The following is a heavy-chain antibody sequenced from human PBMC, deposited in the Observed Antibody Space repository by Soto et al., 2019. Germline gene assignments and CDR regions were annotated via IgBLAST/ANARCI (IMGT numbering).Heavy chain of an antibody. CDR1: GFSFDGYA. D-gene: IGHD6-6*01. V-gene: IGHV3-9*01. CDR3: VKASTYSSSQGWFDP. CDR2: ISWNSGNI. Sequence: LGLSCAASGFSFDGYAMNWVRQPPGKGLEWVSGISWNSGNIDYADSVKGRFTISRDNAKNSLYLQMNSLRAEDTALYYCVKASTYSSSQGWFDPWAREPWSPSP. J-gene: IGHJ5*02.